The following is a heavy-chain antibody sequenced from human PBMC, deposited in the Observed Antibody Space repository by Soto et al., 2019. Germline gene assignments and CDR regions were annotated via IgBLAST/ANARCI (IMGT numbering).Heavy chain of an antibody. D-gene: IGHD4-17*01. CDR3: ARITVAQNEYLDY. J-gene: IGHJ4*02. Sequence: EVQLVESGGGLVQPGGSLRLACAASGFTFSGHRMTWVRQAPGKGLEWVANIDRDGSGKYYVDSVRGRFTISRDNAENSLYLQMSGLGDEDTSLYYCARITVAQNEYLDYWGQGARVTVSS. CDR1: GFTFSGHR. CDR2: IDRDGSGK. V-gene: IGHV3-7*01.